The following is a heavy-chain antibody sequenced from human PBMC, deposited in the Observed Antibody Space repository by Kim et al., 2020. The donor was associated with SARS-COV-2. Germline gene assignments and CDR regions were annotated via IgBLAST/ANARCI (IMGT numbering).Heavy chain of an antibody. J-gene: IGHJ4*01. Sequence: SETLSLTCAVYGGSFSGYYWSWIRQPPGKGLEWIGEINHSGSTNYNPSLKSRVTISVDTSKNQFSLKLSSVTAADTAVYYCARGITMVRGVIMHFDYWG. CDR2: INHSGST. V-gene: IGHV4-34*01. D-gene: IGHD3-10*01. CDR1: GGSFSGYY. CDR3: ARGITMVRGVIMHFDY.